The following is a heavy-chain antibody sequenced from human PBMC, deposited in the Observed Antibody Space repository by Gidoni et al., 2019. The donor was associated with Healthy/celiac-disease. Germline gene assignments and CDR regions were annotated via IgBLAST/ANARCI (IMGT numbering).Heavy chain of an antibody. J-gene: IGHJ4*02. D-gene: IGHD2-15*01. CDR3: AKVGYCSGGSCSNTPHYFDY. Sequence: DSVKGRFTISRDNSKNTLYLQMNSLRAEDTAVYYCAKVGYCSGGSCSNTPHYFDYWGQGTLVTVSS. V-gene: IGHV3-23*01.